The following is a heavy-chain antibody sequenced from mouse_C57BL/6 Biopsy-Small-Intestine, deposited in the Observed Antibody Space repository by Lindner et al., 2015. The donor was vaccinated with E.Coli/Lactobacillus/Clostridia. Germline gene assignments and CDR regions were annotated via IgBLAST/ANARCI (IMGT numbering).Heavy chain of an antibody. Sequence: VQLQESGAELAKPGASVKLSCKASGYTFTTYWMHWIKQRPGQGLEWIGYINPSSAYTEYNQKFKDKATLTADKSSNTAYMQLSSLTYEDSSVYYCARSGALRSMDYWGQGTSVTVSS. J-gene: IGHJ4*01. CDR3: ARSGALRSMDY. V-gene: IGHV1-7*01. D-gene: IGHD2-4*01. CDR1: GYTFTTYW. CDR2: INPSSAYT.